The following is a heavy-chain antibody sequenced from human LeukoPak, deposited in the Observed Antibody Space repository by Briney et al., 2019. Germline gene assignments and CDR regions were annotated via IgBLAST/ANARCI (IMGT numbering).Heavy chain of an antibody. J-gene: IGHJ6*02. V-gene: IGHV4-34*01. CDR2: INHSGST. Sequence: TPSETLSLTCAVYGGSFSGYYWSWIRQPPGKGLEWIGEINHSGSTNYNPSLKSRVTISVDTSKNQFSLKLSSVTAADTAVYYCAREPSYYYYYGMDVWGQGTTVTVSS. CDR1: GGSFSGYY. CDR3: AREPSYYYYYGMDV.